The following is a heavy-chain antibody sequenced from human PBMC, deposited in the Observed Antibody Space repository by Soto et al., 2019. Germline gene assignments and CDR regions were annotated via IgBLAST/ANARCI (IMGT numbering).Heavy chain of an antibody. CDR2: IIPIFGTA. D-gene: IGHD3-22*01. V-gene: IGHV1-69*13. CDR3: VRGPHHYYYNSGYYYGSGFDI. CDR1: GGTFSSYA. Sequence: SVKVSCKASGGTFSSYAISWVRQAPGQGLEWIGGIIPIFGTANYAQKFQGRVTITADESTSTAYMELSSLRSEDTAVYYCVRGPHHYYYNSGYYYGSGFDIWGQGTMVTVSS. J-gene: IGHJ3*02.